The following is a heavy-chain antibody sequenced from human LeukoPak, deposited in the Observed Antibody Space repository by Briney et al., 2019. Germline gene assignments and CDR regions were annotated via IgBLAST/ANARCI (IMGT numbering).Heavy chain of an antibody. D-gene: IGHD3-9*01. Sequence: GGSLRLSCVASGFTFSSYAMHWVRQAPGKGLEWVAVISYDGSNKYYADSVKGRFTISRDNSKNTLYLQMNSLRAEDTAVYYCAREYYDILTGYTDDAFDIWGQGTMVTVSS. CDR1: GFTFSSYA. CDR3: AREYYDILTGYTDDAFDI. J-gene: IGHJ3*02. V-gene: IGHV3-30*04. CDR2: ISYDGSNK.